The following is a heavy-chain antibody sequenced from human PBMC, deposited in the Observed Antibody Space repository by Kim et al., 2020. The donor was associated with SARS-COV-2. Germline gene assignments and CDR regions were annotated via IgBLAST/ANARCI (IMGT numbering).Heavy chain of an antibody. J-gene: IGHJ2*01. CDR1: GFTFSDYC. Sequence: GGSLRLSCAASGFTFSDYCMTWIRQAPGKGLEWVSYITKSGNDIYYGDSVRGRFTVSRDNADNSLYLQMSRLKADDTALYYCARCGKPDFNSWYFDLWGRGSCVPVSA. V-gene: IGHV3-11*01. CDR2: ITKSGNDI. D-gene: IGHD1-1*01. CDR3: ARCGKPDFNSWYFDL.